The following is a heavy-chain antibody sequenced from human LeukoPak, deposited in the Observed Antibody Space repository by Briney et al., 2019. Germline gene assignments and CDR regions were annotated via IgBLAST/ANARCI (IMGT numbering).Heavy chain of an antibody. J-gene: IGHJ4*02. CDR2: INHSGYT. CDR3: TRAVAGHPD. V-gene: IGHV4-34*01. D-gene: IGHD6-19*01. Sequence: SETLSLTCAVSGVPFSNYYWSWVRQSPRQGLEWIGEINHSGYTNYNPSLKSRVTMSIDTSKNQFSLILASVTAADAGVYYCTRAVAGHPDWGQGTLVTVSS. CDR1: GVPFSNYY.